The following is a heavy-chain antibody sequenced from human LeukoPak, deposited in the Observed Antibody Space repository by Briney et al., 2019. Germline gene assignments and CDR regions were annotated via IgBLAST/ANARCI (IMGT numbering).Heavy chain of an antibody. CDR2: IRSKAYGGTT. CDR3: AGPLGQAMIDNY. CDR1: GFTFGDYA. V-gene: IGHV3-49*04. D-gene: IGHD3-22*01. J-gene: IGHJ4*02. Sequence: PGGSLRLSCTASGFTFGDYAMSWVRQAPGKGLEWVGFIRSKAYGGTTEYAASVKGRFTISRDDSKSIAYLQMNSLRAEDTAVYYCAGPLGQAMIDNYWGQGTLVTVSS.